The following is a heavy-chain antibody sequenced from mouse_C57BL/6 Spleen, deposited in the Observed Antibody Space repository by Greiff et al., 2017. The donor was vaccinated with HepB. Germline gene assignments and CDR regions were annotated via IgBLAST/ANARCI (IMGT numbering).Heavy chain of an antibody. Sequence: EVMLVESGGGLVKPGGSLKLSCAASGFTFSSYAMSWVRQTPEKRLEWVATISDGGSYTYYPDNVKGRFPISRDNAKNNLYLQMSHLKSEDTAMYYCARADSSGYEGYWGQGTTLTVSS. CDR3: ARADSSGYEGY. D-gene: IGHD3-2*02. J-gene: IGHJ2*01. CDR2: ISDGGSYT. V-gene: IGHV5-4*03. CDR1: GFTFSSYA.